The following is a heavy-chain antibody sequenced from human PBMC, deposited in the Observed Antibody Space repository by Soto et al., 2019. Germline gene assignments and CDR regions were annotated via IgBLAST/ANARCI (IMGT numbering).Heavy chain of an antibody. CDR1: GFTFSSYA. Sequence: SLRLSCAASGFTFSSYAMSWVRQAPGKGLEWVSAISGSGGSTYYADSVKGRFTISRDNSKNTLYLQMNSLRAEDTAVYYCAKTETPERIAAAGTGWFDPWGQGTLVTVSS. CDR2: ISGSGGST. D-gene: IGHD6-13*01. J-gene: IGHJ5*02. CDR3: AKTETPERIAAAGTGWFDP. V-gene: IGHV3-23*01.